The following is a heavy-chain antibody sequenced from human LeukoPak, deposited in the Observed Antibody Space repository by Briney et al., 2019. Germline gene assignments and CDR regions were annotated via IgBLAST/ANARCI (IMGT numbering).Heavy chain of an antibody. J-gene: IGHJ5*02. V-gene: IGHV4-59*08. D-gene: IGHD6-13*01. CDR1: GGSISSYF. CDR2: IYYSGSH. Sequence: TSETLSLTCTVSGGSISSYFWSWIRQPPGKGLEWIGYIYYSGSHSYNPSLKSRVTISVDTSKNQFSLKLSSVTAADTAVYYCARNKVAAGSDWFDPWGQGTLVTVSS. CDR3: ARNKVAAGSDWFDP.